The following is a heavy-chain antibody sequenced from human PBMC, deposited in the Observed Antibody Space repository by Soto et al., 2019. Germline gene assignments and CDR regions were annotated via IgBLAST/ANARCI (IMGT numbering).Heavy chain of an antibody. V-gene: IGHV3-23*01. CDR2: ISGSGGST. CDR1: GFTFSSYA. Sequence: GGSLRLSCAASGFTFSSYAMSWVRQAPGKGLEWVSAISGSGGSTYYADSVKGRFTISRDNSKNTLYLQMNSLRAEDTAVYYCAKQSDGYCTNGVCYTDYYYYYMDVWGKGTTVTVSS. D-gene: IGHD2-8*01. J-gene: IGHJ6*03. CDR3: AKQSDGYCTNGVCYTDYYYYYMDV.